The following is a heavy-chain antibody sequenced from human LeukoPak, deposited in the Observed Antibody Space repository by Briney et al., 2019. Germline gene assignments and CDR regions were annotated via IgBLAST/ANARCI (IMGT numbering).Heavy chain of an antibody. J-gene: IGHJ1*01. CDR1: GFTFSSYA. CDR3: VKPYYYDSSSYYLEYLQH. D-gene: IGHD3-22*01. V-gene: IGHV3-23*01. Sequence: PGGSLRLSCAASGFTFSSYAMSWVRQAPGKGLGWVSVISGSGGSTYYADSVKGRFTISRDNSKNTLYLQMNSLRAEDTAVYYCVKPYYYDSSSYYLEYLQHWGQGTLVTVSS. CDR2: ISGSGGST.